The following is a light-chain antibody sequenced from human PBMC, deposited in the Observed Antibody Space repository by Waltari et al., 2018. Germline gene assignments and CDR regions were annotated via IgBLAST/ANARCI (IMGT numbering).Light chain of an antibody. V-gene: IGKV1-39*01. CDR1: QSPGNY. CDR2: LAS. Sequence: DIQMTQSPSSLSAVVGDRITITCRASQSPGNYLNWYQKKPGKAPKLLIYLASRLQSGVPSRFSGSGSGTDFTLTISSLQPEDFATYYCQQSSSIPWTFGQGTKVEI. CDR3: QQSSSIPWT. J-gene: IGKJ1*01.